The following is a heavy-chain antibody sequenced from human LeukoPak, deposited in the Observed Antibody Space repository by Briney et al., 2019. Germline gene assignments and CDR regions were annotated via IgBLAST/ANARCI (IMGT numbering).Heavy chain of an antibody. CDR1: GYSFTSYC. V-gene: IGHV1-46*01. CDR2: INPSGGST. Sequence: ASVKVSCKASGYSFTSYCMYWVRQAPGQWLEWMGIINPSGGSTSYAQKFQGRVTMTRDTSTSTVYMELSSLRSEDTAVYYCARDRSGYLPFDYWGQGTLVTVSS. CDR3: ARDRSGYLPFDY. J-gene: IGHJ4*02. D-gene: IGHD3-22*01.